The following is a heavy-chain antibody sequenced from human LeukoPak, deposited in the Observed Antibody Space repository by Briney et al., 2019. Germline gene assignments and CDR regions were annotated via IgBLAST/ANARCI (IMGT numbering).Heavy chain of an antibody. CDR1: GGSISSSSYY. D-gene: IGHD4-23*01. CDR2: IYYSGST. Sequence: SETLSLTCTVSGGSISSSSYYWGWIRQPPGKGLEWIGTIYYSGSTYYNPSLKSRVTISVDTSKSQFSLKLTSVTAADTAVYYCARHVGGNYWYFDLWGRGTLVTVSS. J-gene: IGHJ2*01. V-gene: IGHV4-39*01. CDR3: ARHVGGNYWYFDL.